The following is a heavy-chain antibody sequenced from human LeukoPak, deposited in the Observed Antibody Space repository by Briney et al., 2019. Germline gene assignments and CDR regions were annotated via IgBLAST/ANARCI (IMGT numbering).Heavy chain of an antibody. CDR1: GYTFTSYG. CDR3: ARSDYCTNGVCYSY. CDR2: ISGHNGNA. D-gene: IGHD2-8*01. V-gene: IGHV1-18*01. Sequence: ASVKVSCKASGYTFTSYGLSWVRQAPGQGLEWMGWISGHNGNAKYAQKLQGRVTMTADTSTSTVYMELRSLRSEDTAVYYCARSDYCTNGVCYSYWGQGTLVTVSS. J-gene: IGHJ4*02.